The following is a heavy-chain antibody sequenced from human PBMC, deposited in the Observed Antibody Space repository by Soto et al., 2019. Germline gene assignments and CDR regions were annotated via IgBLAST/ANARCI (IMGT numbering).Heavy chain of an antibody. J-gene: IGHJ6*02. CDR2: IIPIFGTA. CDR3: AREDVVVVAATHGPYYYYGMDV. CDR1: GYTFTSYG. Sequence: SVKFSCKASGYTFTSYGISWVRQAPGQGLEWMGGIIPIFGTANYAQKFQGRVTITADESTSTAYMELSSLRSEDTAVYYCAREDVVVVAATHGPYYYYGMDVWGQGTTVPVSS. D-gene: IGHD2-15*01. V-gene: IGHV1-69*13.